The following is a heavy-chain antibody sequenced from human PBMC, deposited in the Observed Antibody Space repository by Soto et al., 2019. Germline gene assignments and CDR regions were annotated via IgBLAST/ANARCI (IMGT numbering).Heavy chain of an antibody. D-gene: IGHD6-19*01. CDR1: GDSISSDTYY. J-gene: IGHJ4*02. CDR2: SHYSGST. CDR3: ASTRYSSGWYGLFDC. V-gene: IGHV4-31*03. Sequence: QVQLQESGPGLVKPSQTLSLTCTVSGDSISSDTYYWSWIRQHPGKGLEWIGYSHYSGSTYHNPSLKSRVNISIDTSKDPFLLKLTSVTAADTAVYYCASTRYSSGWYGLFDCWGQGTRVTVSS.